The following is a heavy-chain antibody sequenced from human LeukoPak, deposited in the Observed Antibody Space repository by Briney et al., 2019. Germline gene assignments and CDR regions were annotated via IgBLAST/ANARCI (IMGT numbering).Heavy chain of an antibody. J-gene: IGHJ5*02. CDR2: IYVGDSDT. CDR3: ARHVVRGVIFDWFDP. V-gene: IGHV5-51*01. D-gene: IGHD3-10*02. Sequence: GESLKISCKSSEYNFASYWIAWVRQMPGKGLEGMGIIYVGDSDTRYSPSFQGQVTISADKSINTAYLQWSSLKASDTAIYYCARHVVRGVIFDWFDPWGQGTLVTVSS. CDR1: EYNFASYW.